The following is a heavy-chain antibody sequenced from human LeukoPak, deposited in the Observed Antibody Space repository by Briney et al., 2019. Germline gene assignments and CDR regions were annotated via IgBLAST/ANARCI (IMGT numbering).Heavy chain of an antibody. CDR3: ARGCSIAAAGVYYYYGMDV. Sequence: PSETLSLTCAVSGGSISSSNWWSWVRQPPGKGLEWIGEIYHSGSTNYNPSLKSRVTMSVDKSKNQFSLKLSSVTAADTAVFYCARGCSIAAAGVYYYYGMDVWGQGAAVTVSS. CDR1: GGSISSSNW. D-gene: IGHD6-13*01. V-gene: IGHV4-4*02. J-gene: IGHJ6*02. CDR2: IYHSGST.